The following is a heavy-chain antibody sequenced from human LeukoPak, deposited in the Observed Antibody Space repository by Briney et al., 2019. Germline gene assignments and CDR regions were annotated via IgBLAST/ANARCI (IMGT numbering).Heavy chain of an antibody. CDR3: AKGSTQSSGWYGFDY. Sequence: GGSLRLSCAASGFTFSSYGMHWVRQAPGKGLEWVAVISYDGSNKYHADSVKGRFTISRDNSKNTLYLQMNSLRAEDTAVYYCAKGSTQSSGWYGFDYWGQGTLVTVSS. J-gene: IGHJ4*02. CDR2: ISYDGSNK. CDR1: GFTFSSYG. D-gene: IGHD6-19*01. V-gene: IGHV3-30*18.